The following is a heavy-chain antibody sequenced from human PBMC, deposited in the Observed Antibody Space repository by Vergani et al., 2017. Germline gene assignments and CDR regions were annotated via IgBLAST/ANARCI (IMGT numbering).Heavy chain of an antibody. V-gene: IGHV3-33*01. CDR1: GFTFSSYG. J-gene: IGHJ4*02. CDR3: ATLWGYFDG. CDR2: IWYDGSNK. Sequence: QVQLVESGGGVVQPGRSLRLSCAASGFTFSSYGMHWVRQAPGKGLEWVAVIWYDGSNKYYADSVKGRFTISRDNSKTTLLLQMNSLRDEDTAVYDCATLWGYFDGWGQGTLVTVSS. D-gene: IGHD3-16*01.